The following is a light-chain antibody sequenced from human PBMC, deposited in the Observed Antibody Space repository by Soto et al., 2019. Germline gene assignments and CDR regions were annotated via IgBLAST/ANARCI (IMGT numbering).Light chain of an antibody. V-gene: IGKV3-20*01. J-gene: IGKJ1*01. CDR1: QSVSSNY. CDR2: GAS. Sequence: ETVLTQSPGTLSLSRGERATLSCRASQSVSSNYLAWYQQKPGQAPRLLIYGASSRATGIPDRFSGSGSGTDFTLTISRLEPEDFAVYYCQHYGRSPPSWTFGQGTEVEIK. CDR3: QHYGRSPPSWT.